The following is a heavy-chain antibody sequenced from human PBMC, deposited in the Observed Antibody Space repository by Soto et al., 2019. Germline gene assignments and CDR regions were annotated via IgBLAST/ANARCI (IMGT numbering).Heavy chain of an antibody. CDR3: AREGFGTSLFDY. CDR1: GGSVTSGSYY. Sequence: SETLSLTCAVSGGSVTSGSYYWSWIRQPPGKGLEWIGNIHFSGSTHYNSSLKSRVTISIDTSKNHFSLNVTSVTAADTAVYYCAREGFGTSLFDYWGQGALVTVSS. V-gene: IGHV4-61*03. D-gene: IGHD1-7*01. CDR2: IHFSGST. J-gene: IGHJ4*02.